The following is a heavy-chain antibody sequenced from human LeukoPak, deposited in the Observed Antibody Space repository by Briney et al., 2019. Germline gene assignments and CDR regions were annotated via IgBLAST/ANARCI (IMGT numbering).Heavy chain of an antibody. J-gene: IGHJ4*02. D-gene: IGHD2-2*01. CDR3: AKDLEDIVVVPAAVIDY. CDR2: ISGSGGST. Sequence: GGSLRLSCAASGFTFSSYGMSWVRQAPGKGLEWVSAISGSGGSTYYADSVKGRFTISRDNSKKTLYLQMNSLRAEDTAVYFCAKDLEDIVVVPAAVIDYWGQGTLVTVSS. V-gene: IGHV3-23*01. CDR1: GFTFSSYG.